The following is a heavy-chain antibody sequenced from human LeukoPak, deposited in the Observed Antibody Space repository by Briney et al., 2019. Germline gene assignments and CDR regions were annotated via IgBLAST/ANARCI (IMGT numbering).Heavy chain of an antibody. J-gene: IGHJ4*02. D-gene: IGHD6-13*01. Sequence: PGGSLRLSCAASGFTFDDYGMSWVRQAPGKGLEWVSGINWNGGSTGYADSVKGRFTISRDNAKNSLYLQMNSLRAEDTAVYYCASLRYSSSWHDYWGQGTLVTVSS. CDR2: INWNGGST. V-gene: IGHV3-20*04. CDR1: GFTFDDYG. CDR3: ASLRYSSSWHDY.